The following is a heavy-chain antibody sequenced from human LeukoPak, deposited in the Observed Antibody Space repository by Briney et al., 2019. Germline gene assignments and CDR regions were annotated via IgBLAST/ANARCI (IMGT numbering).Heavy chain of an antibody. Sequence: GGSLRLSCAASGFTFSSYAMTWVRQAPGKGLEWVSAISGSSGSTYYADSVKGRFTISRDNSQNTLYLQMNSLRAEDTAVYYCAKTTWIGEYYFDYWGQGTLVTVSS. V-gene: IGHV3-23*01. J-gene: IGHJ4*02. CDR3: AKTTWIGEYYFDY. CDR1: GFTFSSYA. D-gene: IGHD3-16*01. CDR2: ISGSSGST.